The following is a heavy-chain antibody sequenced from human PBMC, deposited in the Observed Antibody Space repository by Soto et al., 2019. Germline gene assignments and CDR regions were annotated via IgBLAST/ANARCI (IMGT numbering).Heavy chain of an antibody. CDR1: GGSISSYY. V-gene: IGHV4-4*07. J-gene: IGHJ6*02. CDR2: IYTSGST. D-gene: IGHD2-2*02. Sequence: PSETLSLTCTVSGGSISSYYWSWIRQPAGKGLEWIGRIYTSGSTNYNPSLKGRVTMSVDTSKNQFSLKLSSVTAADTAVYYCARGRGYCSSTSCYTGYYYYGMDVWGQGTTVTVSS. CDR3: ARGRGYCSSTSCYTGYYYYGMDV.